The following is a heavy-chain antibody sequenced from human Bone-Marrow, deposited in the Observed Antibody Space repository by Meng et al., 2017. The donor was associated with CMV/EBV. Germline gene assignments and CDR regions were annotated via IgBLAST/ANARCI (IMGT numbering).Heavy chain of an antibody. Sequence: ASVKVSCKASGYTFTSYGISWVRQAPGQGLEWMGWISAYNGNTNYAQKLQGRVTMTTDTSTSTAYMELRSLRSDDTAVYYCARVVPAATVYAFDIWGQGTMVTVSS. CDR3: ARVVPAATVYAFDI. CDR1: GYTFTSYG. CDR2: ISAYNGNT. V-gene: IGHV1-18*01. J-gene: IGHJ3*02. D-gene: IGHD2-2*01.